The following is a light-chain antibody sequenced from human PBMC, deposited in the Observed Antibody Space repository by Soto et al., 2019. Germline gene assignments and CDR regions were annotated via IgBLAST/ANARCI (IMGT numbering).Light chain of an antibody. V-gene: IGKV3-15*01. CDR1: QSVASK. J-gene: IGKJ5*01. CDR3: QQYNNWPPIT. CDR2: DAS. Sequence: EIVKTQSPATLSLSPEERATLSCRASQSVASKLAWHQQKPGQAPRLLIYDASTRPTGTPARFIGSGSGTEFTLTITSLQSEDFAVYYCQQYNNWPPITFGQGTRLDIK.